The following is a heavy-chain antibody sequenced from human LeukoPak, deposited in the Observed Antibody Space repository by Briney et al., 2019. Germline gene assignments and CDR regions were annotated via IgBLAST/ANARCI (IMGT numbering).Heavy chain of an antibody. CDR2: MSGSGGST. D-gene: IGHD3-22*01. CDR1: GFTFSIYG. CDR3: AKDGYYDSSAYYYVRYFDL. J-gene: IGHJ2*01. V-gene: IGHV3-23*01. Sequence: GGSLRLSCAASGFTFSIYGMSWVRQAPGRGLEWVSTMSGSGGSTYYADSVKGRFTISRDNSKNTLYLQMNSLRAEDTAVYYCAKDGYYDSSAYYYVRYFDLWGRGTLVTVSS.